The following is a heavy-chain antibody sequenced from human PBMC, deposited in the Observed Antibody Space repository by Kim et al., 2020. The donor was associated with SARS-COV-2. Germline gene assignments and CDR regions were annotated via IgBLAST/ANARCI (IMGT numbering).Heavy chain of an antibody. CDR1: GGSISSSSYY. D-gene: IGHD5-12*01. CDR3: AGRVVATTRPGVDDY. CDR2: IYYSGST. V-gene: IGHV4-39*01. J-gene: IGHJ4*02. Sequence: SETLSLTCTVSGGSISSSSYYWGWIRQPPGKGLEWIGSIYYSGSTYYNPSLKSRVTISVDTSKNQFSLKLSSVTAADTAVYYCAGRVVATTRPGVDDYWGQGTLVTVSS.